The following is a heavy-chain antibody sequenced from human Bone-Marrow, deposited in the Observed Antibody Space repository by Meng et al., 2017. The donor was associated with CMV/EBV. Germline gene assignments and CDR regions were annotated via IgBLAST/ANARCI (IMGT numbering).Heavy chain of an antibody. CDR3: ARSPSILVGHSEIDL. D-gene: IGHD3-22*01. J-gene: IGHJ6*02. CDR1: ENTFTYYG. Sequence: SVKVSCKASENTFTYYGLSWVRRAPGQALEWMGTFIPILNRAEYARKFQGRVKISADKSSTTTHLELSNLTSGDTAVYYCARSPSILVGHSEIDLWGQGTTVTVSS. V-gene: IGHV1-69*04. CDR2: FIPILNRA.